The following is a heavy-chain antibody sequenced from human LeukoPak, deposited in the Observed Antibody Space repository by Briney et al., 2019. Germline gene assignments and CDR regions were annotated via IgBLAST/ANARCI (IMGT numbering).Heavy chain of an antibody. CDR2: INHSGST. J-gene: IGHJ2*01. V-gene: IGHV4-34*01. CDR3: ARGSRDGYNRFDL. D-gene: IGHD5-24*01. CDR1: GFTFSSYA. Sequence: PGGSLRLSCAASGFTFSSYAMSWIRQPPGKGLEWIGEINHSGSTNYNPSLKSRVTISVDTSKNQFSLKLSSVTAADTAVYYCARGSRDGYNRFDLWGRGTLVTVSS.